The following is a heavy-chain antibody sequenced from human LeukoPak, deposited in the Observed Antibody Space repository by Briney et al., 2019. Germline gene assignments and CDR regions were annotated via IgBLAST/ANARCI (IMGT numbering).Heavy chain of an antibody. J-gene: IGHJ5*02. CDR2: IYDSGST. D-gene: IGHD3-10*01. CDR3: ARHYGP. Sequence: PSETLSLTCTVSGDSINNIHWWGWVRQPPGKGLEWIGSIYDSGSTYYNPSLKSRVTISVDTSKNQFSLKLNSVTAADTAVYYCARHYGPWGQGTLVTVSS. V-gene: IGHV4-39*01. CDR1: GDSINNIHW.